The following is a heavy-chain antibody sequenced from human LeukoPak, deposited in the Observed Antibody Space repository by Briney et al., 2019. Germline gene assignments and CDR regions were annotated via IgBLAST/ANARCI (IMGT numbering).Heavy chain of an antibody. Sequence: PSETLSLTCTVSGGSISSYYWSWIRQPPGKGLEWIGYIYYSGSTNYNPSLKSRVTISVDTSKNQFSLKLSSVTAADTAVYYCARGRDGYEPSDYWGQGTLVTVSS. CDR3: ARGRDGYEPSDY. D-gene: IGHD5-12*01. V-gene: IGHV4-59*01. CDR1: GGSISSYY. J-gene: IGHJ4*02. CDR2: IYYSGST.